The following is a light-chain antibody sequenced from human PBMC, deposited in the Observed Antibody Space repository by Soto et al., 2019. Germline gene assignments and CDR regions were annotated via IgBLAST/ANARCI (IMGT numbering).Light chain of an antibody. CDR1: QDISNF. CDR2: DAS. V-gene: IGKV3-11*01. Sequence: EIVLAQSPATLSLSPGERATLSCRASQDISNFLAWYQQRPGQAPRLLIYDASNRATGIPARFSGSGSGTDFTLTIVGLEPEDFAVYYCQYGSSPVTFGPGTKVDVK. CDR3: QYGSSPVT. J-gene: IGKJ3*01.